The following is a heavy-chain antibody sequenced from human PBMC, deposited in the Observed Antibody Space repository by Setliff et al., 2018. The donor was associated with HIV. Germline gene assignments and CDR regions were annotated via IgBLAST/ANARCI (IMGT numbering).Heavy chain of an antibody. CDR1: GYTFTSYY. D-gene: IGHD5-12*01. J-gene: IGHJ3*02. Sequence: KASGYTFTSYYMHWVRQAPGQGLEWMGIINPSGGSTSYAQKFQGRVTMTRDTSTSTVYMELSSLRSEDTAVYYCASAGAWQRNALDIWGQGTMVTVSS. CDR2: INPSGGST. V-gene: IGHV1-46*01. CDR3: ASAGAWQRNALDI.